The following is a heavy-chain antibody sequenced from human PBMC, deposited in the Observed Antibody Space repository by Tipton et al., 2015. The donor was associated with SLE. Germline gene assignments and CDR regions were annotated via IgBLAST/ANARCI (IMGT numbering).Heavy chain of an antibody. Sequence: QLVQSGAEVRKPGASVKVSCKASGYTFTSYYMHWVRRAPGQGLEWMGIINPSGGGTSYAQKFQGRVTLTRDTSTSTVYMELSSLTSEDTAVYYCARDGGGNSVYFQHWGQGTLVTVSS. CDR1: GYTFTSYY. CDR2: INPSGGGT. V-gene: IGHV1-46*01. CDR3: ARDGGGNSVYFQH. J-gene: IGHJ1*01. D-gene: IGHD4-23*01.